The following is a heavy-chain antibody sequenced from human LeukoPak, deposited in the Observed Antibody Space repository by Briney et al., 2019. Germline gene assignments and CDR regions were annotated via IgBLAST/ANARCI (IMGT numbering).Heavy chain of an antibody. Sequence: SETLSLTCSVSGVSISSYHWSWIRQPPGKGLEWIGYIYYSGSTYYNPSLKSRVTISVDTSKNQFSLKLSSVTAADTAVYYCARWGQVATIDLDYWGQGTLVTVSS. CDR3: ARWGQVATIDLDY. CDR2: IYYSGST. J-gene: IGHJ4*02. CDR1: GVSISSYH. D-gene: IGHD5-12*01. V-gene: IGHV4-59*08.